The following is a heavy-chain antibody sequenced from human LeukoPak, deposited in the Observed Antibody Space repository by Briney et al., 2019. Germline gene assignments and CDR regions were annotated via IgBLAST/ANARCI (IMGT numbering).Heavy chain of an antibody. Sequence: HTGGSLRLSCAASGFTFSSYAMSWVRQAPGKGLEWVSSISGSGGSTYYADSVKGRFTISRDNSKNTQYLQMNSLRAEDTAVYYCAKGHYYDSSGYYFPFDYWGQGTLVTVSS. D-gene: IGHD3-22*01. V-gene: IGHV3-23*01. J-gene: IGHJ4*02. CDR2: ISGSGGST. CDR1: GFTFSSYA. CDR3: AKGHYYDSSGYYFPFDY.